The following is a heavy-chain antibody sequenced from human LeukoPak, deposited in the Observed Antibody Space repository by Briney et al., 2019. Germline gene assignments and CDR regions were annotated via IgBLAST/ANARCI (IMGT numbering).Heavy chain of an antibody. Sequence: GGSLRLSCAASGFTFSSYGMHWVRQAPGKGLEWVAVISYDGSNKYFADSVKGRFTISRDNSKNTLYLQMNSLRAEDTALYYCAKGDTYSLGVGMDVWGQGTTVTVSS. V-gene: IGHV3-30*18. CDR3: AKGDTYSLGVGMDV. CDR2: ISYDGSNK. CDR1: GFTFSSYG. J-gene: IGHJ6*02. D-gene: IGHD2-8*01.